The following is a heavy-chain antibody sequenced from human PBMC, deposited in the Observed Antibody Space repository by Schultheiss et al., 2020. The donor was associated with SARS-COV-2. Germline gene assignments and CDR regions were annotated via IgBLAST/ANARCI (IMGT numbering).Heavy chain of an antibody. Sequence: SQTLSLTCTVSGGSISSYYWSWIRQPPGKGLEWIGRIYPSGATDYNPSLKSRVTISVDASKNQFSLKLSSVTAADTAVYYCARNRGDIEGPPYFDYWGLGTLVTVSS. J-gene: IGHJ4*02. V-gene: IGHV4-4*07. CDR2: IYPSGAT. CDR3: ARNRGDIEGPPYFDY. CDR1: GGSISSYY. D-gene: IGHD3-16*01.